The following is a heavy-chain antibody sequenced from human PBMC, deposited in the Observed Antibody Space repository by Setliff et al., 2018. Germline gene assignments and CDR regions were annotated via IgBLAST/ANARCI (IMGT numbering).Heavy chain of an antibody. Sequence: GGSLRLSCAASGFTFSSYWMSWVRQAPGKGLEWVANIKQDGSEKYYVDSVKGRFTISRDNAKNSLYLQMNSLKTEDTAVYYCTRNLAYYDFWSGYPNNYYFDYWGQGTLVTVSS. V-gene: IGHV3-7*03. J-gene: IGHJ4*02. CDR3: TRNLAYYDFWSGYPNNYYFDY. D-gene: IGHD3-3*01. CDR1: GFTFSSYW. CDR2: IKQDGSEK.